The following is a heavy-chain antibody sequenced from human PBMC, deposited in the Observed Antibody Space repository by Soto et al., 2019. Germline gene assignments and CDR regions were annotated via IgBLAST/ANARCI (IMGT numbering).Heavy chain of an antibody. CDR3: ARVDYYDSSGYYYVRDPYAFDI. CDR2: ISSSSSYT. Sequence: QVQLVESGGGLVKSGGSLRLSCAASGFTFSDYYMSWIRQAPGKGLEWVSYISSSSSYTNYADSVKGRFTISRDNAKDSLYLQMNSLRAEDTAVYYCARVDYYDSSGYYYVRDPYAFDIWGQGTMVTVSS. V-gene: IGHV3-11*05. D-gene: IGHD3-22*01. J-gene: IGHJ3*02. CDR1: GFTFSDYY.